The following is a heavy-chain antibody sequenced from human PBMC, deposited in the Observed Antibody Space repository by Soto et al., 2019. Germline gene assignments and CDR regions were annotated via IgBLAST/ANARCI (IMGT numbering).Heavy chain of an antibody. CDR1: GGTFSSYA. V-gene: IGHV1-69*13. Sequence: VKVSCKASGGTFSSYAISWVRQAPGQGLEWMGGIIPIFGTANYAQKFQGRVTITADESTSTAYMELSSLRSEDTAVYYCASSTVRGSTARRPYYYYGMDVWGQGTTVTVSS. J-gene: IGHJ6*02. CDR2: IIPIFGTA. D-gene: IGHD3-10*01. CDR3: ASSTVRGSTARRPYYYYGMDV.